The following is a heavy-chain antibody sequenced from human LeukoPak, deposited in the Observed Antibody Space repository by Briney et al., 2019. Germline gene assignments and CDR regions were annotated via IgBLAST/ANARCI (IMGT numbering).Heavy chain of an antibody. D-gene: IGHD6-13*01. CDR2: ISASGP. CDR1: GFTFSRLA. Sequence: PGGSLRLSCAASGFTFSRLAMTWVRQAPGKGLEWVSTISASGPYYADAVRGRFTISRDNSRNTLSLQMDSLRAEDTAVYYCARGYSSSWYESYFDYWGQGTLVTVSS. J-gene: IGHJ4*02. CDR3: ARGYSSSWYESYFDY. V-gene: IGHV3-23*01.